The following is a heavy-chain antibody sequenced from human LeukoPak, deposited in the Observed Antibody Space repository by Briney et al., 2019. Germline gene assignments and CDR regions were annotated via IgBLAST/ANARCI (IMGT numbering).Heavy chain of an antibody. CDR3: AKDLVGFDY. CDR1: GFTFSSYA. CDR2: ISWNSGGI. Sequence: GGSLRLSCAASGFTFSSYAMSWVRQAPGKGPEWVSGISWNSGGIGYADSVKGRFTISRDNAKNSLYLQMNSLRAEDTALYYCAKDLVGFDYWGQGTLVTVSS. J-gene: IGHJ4*02. D-gene: IGHD1-26*01. V-gene: IGHV3-9*01.